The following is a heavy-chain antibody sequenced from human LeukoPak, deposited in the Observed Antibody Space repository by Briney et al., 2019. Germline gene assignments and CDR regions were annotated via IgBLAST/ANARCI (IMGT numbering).Heavy chain of an antibody. J-gene: IGHJ3*02. D-gene: IGHD6-19*01. V-gene: IGHV1-2*02. CDR1: GYSFTNYA. CDR3: ARVLGYSSGLDAFDI. Sequence: GASVKVSCKASGYSFTNYAMNWVRQAPGQGLEWMGWINPNSGGTNYAQKFQGRVTMTRDTSISTAYMELSRLRSDDTAVYYCARVLGYSSGLDAFDIWGQGTMVTVSS. CDR2: INPNSGGT.